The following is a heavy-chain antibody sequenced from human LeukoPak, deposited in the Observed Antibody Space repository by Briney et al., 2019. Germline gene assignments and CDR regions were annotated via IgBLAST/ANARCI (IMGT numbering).Heavy chain of an antibody. CDR3: ARGEAMDGDAFDI. Sequence: GGSLRLSCAVSGFAFGSEAMSWVRQSPARGLEWVASISPGGGTTYYADYVKGRFTISRDNSNNSLFVQMNSLRAEDTAVYYCARGEAMDGDAFDIWGQGTMVTVSS. D-gene: IGHD5-18*01. CDR2: ISPGGGTT. V-gene: IGHV3-23*01. J-gene: IGHJ3*02. CDR1: GFAFGSEA.